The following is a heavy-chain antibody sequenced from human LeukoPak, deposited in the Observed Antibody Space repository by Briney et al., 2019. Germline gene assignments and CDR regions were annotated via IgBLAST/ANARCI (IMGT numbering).Heavy chain of an antibody. CDR3: EREGRIMGATIDY. J-gene: IGHJ4*02. CDR1: GFTFSSYW. D-gene: IGHD1-26*01. Sequence: GGSLRLSCAASGFTFSSYWMHRVRQAPGKGLVWVSRVNTDGRSTSYADSVKGRFTISRDNAKNTLYLQMDSLRAEDTAVYYCEREGRIMGATIDYWGQGALVTVSS. CDR2: VNTDGRST. V-gene: IGHV3-74*01.